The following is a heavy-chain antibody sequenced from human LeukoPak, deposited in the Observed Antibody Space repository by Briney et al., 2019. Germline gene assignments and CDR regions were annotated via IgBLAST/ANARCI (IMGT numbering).Heavy chain of an antibody. J-gene: IGHJ4*02. Sequence: GGSLRLSCAASGFTFSSYGVHWVRQAPGKGLEWVAFIRYDGSNKYSADSVKGRFTISRDNSKNTLYLQMNSLRAEDTAVYYCAKSKAGSGNYGDYWGQGTLVTVSS. CDR3: AKSKAGSGNYGDY. V-gene: IGHV3-30*02. D-gene: IGHD1-26*01. CDR2: IRYDGSNK. CDR1: GFTFSSYG.